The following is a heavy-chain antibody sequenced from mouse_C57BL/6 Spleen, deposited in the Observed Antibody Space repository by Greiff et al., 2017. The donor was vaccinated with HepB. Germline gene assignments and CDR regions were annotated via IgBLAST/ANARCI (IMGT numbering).Heavy chain of an antibody. D-gene: IGHD2-3*01. V-gene: IGHV1-18*01. Sequence: EVQLQQSGPELVKPGASVKIPCKASGYTFTDYNMDWVKQSPGKSLEWIGDINPNNGGTIYNEKFKGKATLTVDKSSSTAYMELRSLTSEDTAVYYCARRDDGYRFAYWGQGTLVTVSA. CDR2: INPNNGGT. CDR3: ARRDDGYRFAY. CDR1: GYTFTDYN. J-gene: IGHJ3*01.